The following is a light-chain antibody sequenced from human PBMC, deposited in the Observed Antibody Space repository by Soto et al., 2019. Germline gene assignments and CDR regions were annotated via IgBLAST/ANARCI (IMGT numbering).Light chain of an antibody. J-gene: IGKJ1*01. CDR1: QSISSY. CDR2: KAS. Sequence: DIQMTQAPSSLSASVGDRVTITCRASQSISSYLNWYQQKPGKAPKLLIYKASTLKSGVPQRFSGSGSGTEFTLTISSLQTDDFSTYYCQQYHSYWTFGQGTKVDI. V-gene: IGKV1-5*03. CDR3: QQYHSYWT.